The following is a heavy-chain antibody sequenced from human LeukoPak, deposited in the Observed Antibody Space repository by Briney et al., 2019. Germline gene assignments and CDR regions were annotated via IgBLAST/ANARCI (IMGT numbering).Heavy chain of an antibody. J-gene: IGHJ5*02. D-gene: IGHD5-18*01. Sequence: GASVKVSCKASGYTFTGYYMHSVRQAPGQGLEWMGWINPNSGGTNYAQKFQGRVTMTRDTSISTAYMELSRLRSDDTAVYYCARESVDTAMAGGNWFDPWGQGTLVTVSS. V-gene: IGHV1-2*02. CDR3: ARESVDTAMAGGNWFDP. CDR1: GYTFTGYY. CDR2: INPNSGGT.